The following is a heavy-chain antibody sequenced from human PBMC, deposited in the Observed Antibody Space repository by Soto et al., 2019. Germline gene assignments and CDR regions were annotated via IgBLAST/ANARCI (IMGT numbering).Heavy chain of an antibody. CDR3: AKSLWADDAFDI. D-gene: IGHD1-26*01. V-gene: IGHV3-30*18. J-gene: IGHJ3*02. Sequence: QVQLVESGGGVGQPGRSPRLSCAASGFTFSSYGMHWVRQAPGKGLEWVAVISYDGSNKYYADSVKGRFTISRDNSNNTLYLQMNSLRAEDTAVYYCAKSLWADDAFDIWGQGTMVTVSS. CDR2: ISYDGSNK. CDR1: GFTFSSYG.